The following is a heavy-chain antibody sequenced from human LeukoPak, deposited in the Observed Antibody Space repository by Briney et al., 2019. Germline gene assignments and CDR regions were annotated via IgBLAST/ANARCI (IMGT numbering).Heavy chain of an antibody. V-gene: IGHV4-34*01. J-gene: IGHJ4*02. CDR3: ARGPPYYYDGSGYYYFDY. D-gene: IGHD3-22*01. CDR2: INHNGST. Sequence: SETLSLICAVYGGSFSGYYWTWIRQPPGKGLEWIGEINHNGSTNYNPSLKSRVTISVDTSKNQFSLKLSSVTAADTVVYYCARGPPYYYDGSGYYYFDYWGQGTLVTVSS. CDR1: GGSFSGYY.